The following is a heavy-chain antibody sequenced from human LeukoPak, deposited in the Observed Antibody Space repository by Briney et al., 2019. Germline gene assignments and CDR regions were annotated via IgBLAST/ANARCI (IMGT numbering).Heavy chain of an antibody. Sequence: SETLSLTCTVSSGSINTYYWSWIRQPPGKGLEWIGYIYYSESTNYNPFLESRVTISVDTSKNQFSLKLSSVTAADTAVYYCASKLYCSSTSCYSHWFDPWGQGTLVTVSS. CDR1: SGSINTYY. V-gene: IGHV4-59*12. D-gene: IGHD2-2*01. CDR3: ASKLYCSSTSCYSHWFDP. CDR2: IYYSEST. J-gene: IGHJ5*02.